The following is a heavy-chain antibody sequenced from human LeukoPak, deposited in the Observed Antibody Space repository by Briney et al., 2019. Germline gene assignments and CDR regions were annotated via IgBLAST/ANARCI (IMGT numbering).Heavy chain of an antibody. CDR3: AREVSYCHRRLIAAAGKGCYFDY. CDR1: GYTFTSYY. Sequence: ASVKVSCKASGYTFTSYYMHWVRQAPGQGLEWMGIINPSGGSTSYAQKFQGRVTMTRDMSTSTVYMELSSLRSEDTAVYYCAREVSYCHRRLIAAAGKGCYFDYWGQGTLVTVSS. CDR2: INPSGGST. D-gene: IGHD6-13*01. J-gene: IGHJ4*02. V-gene: IGHV1-46*01.